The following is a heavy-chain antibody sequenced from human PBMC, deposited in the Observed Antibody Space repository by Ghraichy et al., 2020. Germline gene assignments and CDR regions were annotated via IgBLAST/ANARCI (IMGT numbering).Heavy chain of an antibody. CDR3: ASSPGYGSTWTCDR. Sequence: SETLSLTCTVSGGSVSSTHYYWNWMRQPPGKGLEWIGYISCNGNTDYNPSLQSRVTISVDTSKNQFSLKLTSVTAADTATYYCASSPGYGSTWTCDRWGQGALVTVSS. CDR1: GGSVSSTHYY. J-gene: IGHJ5*02. D-gene: IGHD6-13*01. V-gene: IGHV4-61*01. CDR2: ISCNGNT.